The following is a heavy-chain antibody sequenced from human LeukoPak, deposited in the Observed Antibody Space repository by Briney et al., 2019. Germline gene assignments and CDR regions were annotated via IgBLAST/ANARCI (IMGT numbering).Heavy chain of an antibody. CDR3: AREASSGAFDI. J-gene: IGHJ3*02. CDR1: GYTFTSYG. D-gene: IGHD1-26*01. CDR2: INPNSGGT. V-gene: IGHV1-2*02. Sequence: ASVKVSCKASGYTFTSYGISWVRQAPGQGLEWMGWINPNSGGTNYAQKFQGRVTMTRDTSINTAYMELSRLRSDDTAVYYCAREASSGAFDIWGQGTMVTVSS.